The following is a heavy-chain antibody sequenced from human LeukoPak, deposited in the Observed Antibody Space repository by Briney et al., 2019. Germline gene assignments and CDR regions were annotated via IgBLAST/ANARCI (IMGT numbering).Heavy chain of an antibody. J-gene: IGHJ4*02. V-gene: IGHV1-69*04. D-gene: IGHD6-13*01. Sequence: SVKVSCKASGGTFSSYAITWVRQAPGQGLEWMGRIIPILGIANYAPKFQGRVTIIADKSTSTAYMELNSLRSEDTAVYYCARDLSGTAFDYWGQGTLVTVSS. CDR3: ARDLSGTAFDY. CDR1: GGTFSSYA. CDR2: IIPILGIA.